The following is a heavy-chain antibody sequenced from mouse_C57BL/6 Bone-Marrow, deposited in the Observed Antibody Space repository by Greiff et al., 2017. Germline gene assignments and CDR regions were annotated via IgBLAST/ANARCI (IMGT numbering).Heavy chain of an antibody. CDR3: TRDGLYYDGSSYFAD. CDR2: IDPETGGY. Sequence: VQLQESGAELVRPGASVTLSCKASGYTFTDYEMHWVKQTPVHGLEWIGAIDPETGGYAYTQKFNGKDILTAATSSSTAYMELRSLTSGVSAVYYGTRDGLYYDGSSYFADWGQGTLVTVSA. CDR1: GYTFTDYE. V-gene: IGHV1-15*01. D-gene: IGHD1-1*01. J-gene: IGHJ3*01.